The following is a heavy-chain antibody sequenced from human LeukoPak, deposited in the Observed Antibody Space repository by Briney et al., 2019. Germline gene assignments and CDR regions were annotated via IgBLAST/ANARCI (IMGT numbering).Heavy chain of an antibody. J-gene: IGHJ4*02. V-gene: IGHV3-48*04. CDR2: ISSSSSTI. D-gene: IGHD3-10*01. CDR3: ARDRGSILWFGELPDY. Sequence: GGSLRLSCAASGFTFSSYSMNWVRQAPGKGLEWVSYISSSSSTIYYADSVKGRFTISRDNAKNTLYLQMNSLRVEDTAVYYCARDRGSILWFGELPDYWGQGTLVAVSS. CDR1: GFTFSSYS.